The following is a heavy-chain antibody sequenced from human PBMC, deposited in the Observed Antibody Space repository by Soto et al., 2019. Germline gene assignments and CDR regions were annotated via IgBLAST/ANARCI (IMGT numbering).Heavy chain of an antibody. CDR1: GGSISGSY. CDR2: VYYTGST. V-gene: IGHV4-59*01. CDR3: ARSVAVPGAHIDY. D-gene: IGHD6-19*01. Sequence: SETLSLTCSVSGGSISGSYWSWIRQSPGKGLEWLGYVYYTGSTNYSPSLRSRVSISVDTSKNEFSLRLSSVTAADTAVYFCARSVAVPGAHIDYWGQGTQVTAPQ. J-gene: IGHJ4*02.